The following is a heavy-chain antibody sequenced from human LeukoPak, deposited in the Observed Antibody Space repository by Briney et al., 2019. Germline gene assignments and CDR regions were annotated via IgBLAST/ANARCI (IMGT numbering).Heavy chain of an antibody. CDR1: GYTFTSYY. J-gene: IGHJ6*03. CDR3: ARGMGLQGRYYYMDV. CDR2: INPSSGST. D-gene: IGHD4-11*01. V-gene: IGHV1-46*01. Sequence: GASVKVSCKASGYTFTSYYMHWVRQAPGQGLEWMGIINPSSGSTRYAQKLQGRVTMTRDTSTSTVYMELSSLRSEDTAVYYCARGMGLQGRYYYMDVWGKGTTVTVSS.